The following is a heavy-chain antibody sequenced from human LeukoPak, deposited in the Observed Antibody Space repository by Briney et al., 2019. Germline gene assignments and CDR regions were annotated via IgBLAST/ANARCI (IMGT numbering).Heavy chain of an antibody. Sequence: GGSLRLSCVTSGFTFSSYAFHWVRQAPGKGLEWVATMSFDVNNKYYADSVRGQFTISRDNSKNTLYLQMNSLRAEDTAVYYCARGEATAMVPGCDYWGQGTLVTVSS. V-gene: IGHV3-30*04. D-gene: IGHD5-18*01. CDR1: GFTFSSYA. J-gene: IGHJ4*02. CDR3: ARGEATAMVPGCDY. CDR2: MSFDVNNK.